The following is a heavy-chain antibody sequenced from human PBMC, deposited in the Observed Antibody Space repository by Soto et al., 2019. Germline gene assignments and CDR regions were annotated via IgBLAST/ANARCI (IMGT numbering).Heavy chain of an antibody. D-gene: IGHD6-13*01. CDR3: ATVLAGYSPYYFDY. CDR1: GYTLTELS. CDR2: FDPEDGET. Sequence: EASVKVSCKVSGYTLTELSMHWVRQAPGKGLEWMGGFDPEDGETIYAQKFQGRVTMTEDTSTDTAYMELSSLRSEDTAVYYCATVLAGYSPYYFDYWGQGTLVTVSS. V-gene: IGHV1-24*01. J-gene: IGHJ4*02.